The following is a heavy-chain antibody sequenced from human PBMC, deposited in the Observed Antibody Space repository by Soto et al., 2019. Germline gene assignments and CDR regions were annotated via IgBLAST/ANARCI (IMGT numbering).Heavy chain of an antibody. J-gene: IGHJ5*02. CDR1: GFTFSSYS. CDR2: ISSSSSTI. CDR3: ARDHSIVVVPAAIPWFDP. D-gene: IGHD2-2*01. Sequence: GGSLRLSCAASGFTFSSYSMNWVRQAPGKGLEWVSYISSSSSTIYYADSVKGRFTISRDNAKNSLYLQMNSLRAEDTAVYYCARDHSIVVVPAAIPWFDPWGQGTLVNVSS. V-gene: IGHV3-48*01.